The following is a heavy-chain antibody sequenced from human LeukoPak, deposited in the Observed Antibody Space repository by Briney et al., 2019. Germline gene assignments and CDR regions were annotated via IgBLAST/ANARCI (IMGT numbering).Heavy chain of an antibody. D-gene: IGHD2-2*01. J-gene: IGHJ4*02. CDR2: ISAYNGNT. CDR1: GYTFTGYG. Sequence: ASVKVSCKGSGYTFTGYGISWVRQAPGQGLEWMGWISAYNGNTNYAQKLQGRVTMTTDTSTSTAYMELRSLRSDDTAVYYCARDLPENIVVVGPTYDYWGQGTLVTVSS. CDR3: ARDLPENIVVVGPTYDY. V-gene: IGHV1-18*01.